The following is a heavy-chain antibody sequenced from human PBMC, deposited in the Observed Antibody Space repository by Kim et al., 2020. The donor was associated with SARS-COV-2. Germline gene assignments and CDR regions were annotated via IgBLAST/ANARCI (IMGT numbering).Heavy chain of an antibody. CDR3: ARIGPYYYDSSDYYPFDP. Sequence: QGRVTITRDTSASTAYMELSSLRSEDTAVYYCARIGPYYYDSSDYYPFDPWGQGTLVTVSS. J-gene: IGHJ5*02. D-gene: IGHD3-22*01. V-gene: IGHV1-3*01.